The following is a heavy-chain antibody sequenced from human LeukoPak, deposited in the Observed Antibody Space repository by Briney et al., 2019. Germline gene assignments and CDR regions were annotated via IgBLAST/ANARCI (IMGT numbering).Heavy chain of an antibody. V-gene: IGHV3-23*01. J-gene: IGHJ4*02. D-gene: IGHD3-3*01. CDR2: TTGSGGST. CDR1: GFTFSNYG. CDR3: ARDERLLSFLK. Sequence: GGTLRLSCAASGFTFSNYGLSWVRQAPGKGLEWVSGTTGSGGSTYYADSVKGRFTISRDNSKNTLYLQMNSLRAEDTAIYYCARDERLLSFLKWGQGTLVTVSS.